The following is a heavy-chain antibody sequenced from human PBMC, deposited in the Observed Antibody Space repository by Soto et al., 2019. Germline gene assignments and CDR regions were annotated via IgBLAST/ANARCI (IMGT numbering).Heavy chain of an antibody. Sequence: GGSLRLSCAASGLTFSSSSFHWVRQAPGKGLEWISYISSSSRSIYYADSLKGRFTISRDNAKNSLYLQVISLRDEDTAVYFCARGLYDMGMGTDVWGQGTTVTVSS. CDR3: ARGLYDMGMGTDV. V-gene: IGHV3-48*02. CDR2: ISSSSRSI. D-gene: IGHD2-8*01. CDR1: GLTFSSSS. J-gene: IGHJ6*02.